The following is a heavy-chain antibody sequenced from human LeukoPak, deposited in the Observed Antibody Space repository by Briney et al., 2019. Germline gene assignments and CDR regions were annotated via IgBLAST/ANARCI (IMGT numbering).Heavy chain of an antibody. D-gene: IGHD4-17*01. CDR3: AHAMTTVMFFDY. CDR1: GFSLNTGGVG. CDR2: IYWDDDK. Sequence: ESGPTLVNPTQTLTLTCTFSGFSLNTGGVGVGWIRQPPGKALEWLALIYWDDDKRYSPSLKSRLTITKDTSKNQVVLTMTNMDPVDTATYYCAHAMTTVMFFDYWGQGTLVTVSS. J-gene: IGHJ4*02. V-gene: IGHV2-5*02.